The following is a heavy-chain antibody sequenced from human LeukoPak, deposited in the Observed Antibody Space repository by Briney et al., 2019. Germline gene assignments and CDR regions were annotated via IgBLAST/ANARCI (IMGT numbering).Heavy chain of an antibody. CDR1: GFTFSSYS. V-gene: IGHV3-21*01. CDR2: ISSSSSYI. D-gene: IGHD5-12*01. J-gene: IGHJ6*02. Sequence: GGSLRLSCAASGFTFSSYSMNWVRQAPGKGLEWVSSISSSSSYIYYADSVKGRFTISRDNAKNSLYLQMNSLRAEDTAVYHCAREGYSGYESYGMDVWGQGTTVTVSS. CDR3: AREGYSGYESYGMDV.